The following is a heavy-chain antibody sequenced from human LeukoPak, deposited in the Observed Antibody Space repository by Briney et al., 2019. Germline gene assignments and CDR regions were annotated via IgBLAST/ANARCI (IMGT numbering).Heavy chain of an antibody. D-gene: IGHD6-19*01. Sequence: PGGSLRLSCAASGFTFSSYTMHWVRQAPGKGLEGVAVISNDGSNKYYAASVKGRFTISRDNANNTLYLQMNSLRAEDTAVYYCPNYASRSGWSLPFDYWGQGILVTVSS. CDR2: ISNDGSNK. CDR1: GFTFSSYT. V-gene: IGHV3-30*04. CDR3: PNYASRSGWSLPFDY. J-gene: IGHJ4*02.